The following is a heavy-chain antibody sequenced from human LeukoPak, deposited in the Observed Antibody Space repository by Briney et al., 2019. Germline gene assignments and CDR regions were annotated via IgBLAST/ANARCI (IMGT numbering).Heavy chain of an antibody. CDR1: GFTFSSYW. J-gene: IGHJ6*02. CDR2: IKQDGSEK. CDR3: ARDHTAIALGGDYYYYGMDV. D-gene: IGHD5-18*01. V-gene: IGHV3-7*01. Sequence: TGGSLRLSCAASGFTFSSYWMSWVRQAPGKGLEWVANIKQDGSEKYYVDSVKGRFTISRGNAKNSLYLQMNSLRAEDTAVYYCARDHTAIALGGDYYYYGMDVWGQGTTVTVSS.